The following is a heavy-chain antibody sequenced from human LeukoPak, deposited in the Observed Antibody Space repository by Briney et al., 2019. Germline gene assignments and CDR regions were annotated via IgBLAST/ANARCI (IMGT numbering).Heavy chain of an antibody. CDR1: GGSFSGYY. CDR2: INHSGST. D-gene: IGHD3-10*01. J-gene: IGHJ5*02. Sequence: SETLSLTCAVYGGSFSGYYWSWIRQPPGKGLEWIGEINHSGSTNYNPSLKSRATISVDTSKNQFSLKLSSVTAADTAVYYCARRFPPHYYGSGGPVNWFDPWGQGTLVTVSS. V-gene: IGHV4-34*01. CDR3: ARRFPPHYYGSGGPVNWFDP.